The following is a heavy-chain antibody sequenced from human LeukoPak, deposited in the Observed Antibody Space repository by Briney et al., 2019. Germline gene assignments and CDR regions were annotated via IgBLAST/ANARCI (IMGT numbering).Heavy chain of an antibody. V-gene: IGHV3-33*01. D-gene: IGHD3-10*01. J-gene: IGHJ6*02. CDR3: ARAFSGSGSYYNVITYYYYGMDV. Sequence: PGRSLRLSCAASGFTFSSYGMHWVRQAPGKGLEWVAVIWYDGSNKYYADSVKGRFTISRDNSKNTLYLQMNSLRAEDTAVYYCARAFSGSGSYYNVITYYYYGMDVWGQGTTVTVSS. CDR2: IWYDGSNK. CDR1: GFTFSSYG.